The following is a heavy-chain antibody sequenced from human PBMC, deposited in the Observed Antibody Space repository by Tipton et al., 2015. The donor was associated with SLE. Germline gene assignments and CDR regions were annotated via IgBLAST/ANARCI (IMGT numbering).Heavy chain of an antibody. V-gene: IGHV4-4*02. CDR2: ISHSGNT. CDR3: ARDLSGAHYDL. J-gene: IGHJ2*01. CDR1: GVSISSRDY. D-gene: IGHD3-3*01. Sequence: SLRLSCTVSGVSISSRDYWSWVRQPPGEGLEWIGDISHSGNTTYNPSLKSRVTISVDTSKNRFSLNLSSVTAADTAVYYCARDLSGAHYDLWGRGTLVTVSS.